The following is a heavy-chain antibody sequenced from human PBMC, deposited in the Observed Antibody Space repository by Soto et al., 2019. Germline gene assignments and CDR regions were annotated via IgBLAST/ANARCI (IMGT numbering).Heavy chain of an antibody. CDR2: ISYDGSNK. CDR1: GFTFSSYG. D-gene: IGHD6-25*01. Sequence: GGSLRLSCAASGFTFSSYGMHWVRQAPGKGLEWVAVISYDGSNKYYADSVKGRFTISRDSSKNTLYLQMNSLRAEDTAVYYCAKDGGYSSENYYYYYGMDVSGQATTVTVSS. CDR3: AKDGGYSSENYYYYYGMDV. V-gene: IGHV3-30*18. J-gene: IGHJ6*02.